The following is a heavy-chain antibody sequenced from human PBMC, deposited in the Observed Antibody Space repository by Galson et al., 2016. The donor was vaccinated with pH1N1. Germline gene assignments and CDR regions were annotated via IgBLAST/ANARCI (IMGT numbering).Heavy chain of an antibody. Sequence: SLRLSCAASGLTVSFNYMCWVRQAPGKGLEWVSGISGSGDDTFYAHTVRGRFTISRDNSKNTLYLQMNSLTAVDTAIYYCAKGGAIGPNYNDGKISSWGQGALVTVSS. J-gene: IGHJ5*02. CDR3: AKGGAIGPNYNDGKISS. D-gene: IGHD4-23*01. CDR1: GLTVSFNY. V-gene: IGHV3-23*01. CDR2: ISGSGDDT.